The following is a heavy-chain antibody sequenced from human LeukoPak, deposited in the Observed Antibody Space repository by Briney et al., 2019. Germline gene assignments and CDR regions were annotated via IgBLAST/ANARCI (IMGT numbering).Heavy chain of an antibody. V-gene: IGHV4-30-2*01. CDR3: ARDRVAAAGTYYYYYMDV. Sequence: PSETLSLTCTVSGGSISSGGYYWSWIRQPPGKGLEWIGYIYHSGSTYYNPSLKSRVTISVDRSKNQFSLKLSSVTAADTAVYYCARDRVAAAGTYYYYYMDVWGKGTTVTVSS. CDR2: IYHSGST. J-gene: IGHJ6*03. CDR1: GGSISSGGYY. D-gene: IGHD6-13*01.